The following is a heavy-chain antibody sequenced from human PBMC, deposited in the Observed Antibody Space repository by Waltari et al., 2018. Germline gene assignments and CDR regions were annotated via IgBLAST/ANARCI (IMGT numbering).Heavy chain of an antibody. CDR1: GYSFNSYW. Sequence: EVQLVQSGAEAKKPGESLKISCKGSGYSFNSYWIGWVRQRPGKGLDWMGIIYPGDSDTRYSPSFQGQVTISADKSISTAYLQWSSLKASDTAMYYCARLTDYIWGSYFLDYWGQGTLVTVSS. V-gene: IGHV5-51*03. CDR3: ARLTDYIWGSYFLDY. J-gene: IGHJ4*02. CDR2: IYPGDSDT. D-gene: IGHD3-16*01.